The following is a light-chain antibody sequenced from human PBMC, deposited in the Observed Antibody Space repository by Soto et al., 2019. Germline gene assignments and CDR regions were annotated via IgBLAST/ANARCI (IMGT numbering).Light chain of an antibody. V-gene: IGKV1-17*01. CDR2: AAS. CDR3: QHYDCFLER. J-gene: IGKJ1*01. Sequence: PSSRSASLGERVTIPCRARQALATALGWYQQTPGTAPKRRIYAASSLQSGARPRFSGSGSGTEFTLTISSLQADDFAPYCSQHYDCFLERFAQGANV. CDR1: QALATA.